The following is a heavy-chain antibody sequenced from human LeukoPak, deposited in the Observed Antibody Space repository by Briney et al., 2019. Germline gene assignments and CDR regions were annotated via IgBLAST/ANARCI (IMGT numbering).Heavy chain of an antibody. D-gene: IGHD6-19*01. CDR1: GGSISSYY. CDR2: IYTSGST. J-gene: IGHJ6*03. CDR3: ATDPLAVAPGYYYYMDV. Sequence: SETLSLTCTVSGGSISSYYWSWIRQPAGKGLEWIGRIYTSGSTNYNPSLKSRVTMSVDTSKNQFSLKLSSVTAADTAVYYCATDPLAVAPGYYYYMDVWGKGTTVTVSS. V-gene: IGHV4-4*07.